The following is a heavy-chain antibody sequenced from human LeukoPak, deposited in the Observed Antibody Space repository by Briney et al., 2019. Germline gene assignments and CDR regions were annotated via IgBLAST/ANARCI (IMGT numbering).Heavy chain of an antibody. CDR1: GYTFTGYY. J-gene: IGHJ6*03. Sequence: VASVKVSCKASGYTFTGYYMHWVRQAPGQGLEWMGWINPNSGGTNYAQKFQGRVTMTRNTSISTAYMELSSLRSEDTAVYYCARGGDYYDSSGYYPYYYMDVWGKGTTVTISS. V-gene: IGHV1-2*02. CDR2: INPNSGGT. CDR3: ARGGDYYDSSGYYPYYYMDV. D-gene: IGHD3-22*01.